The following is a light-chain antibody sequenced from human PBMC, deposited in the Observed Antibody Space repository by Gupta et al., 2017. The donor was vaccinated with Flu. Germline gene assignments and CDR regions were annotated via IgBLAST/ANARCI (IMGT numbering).Light chain of an antibody. J-gene: IGKJ1*01. CDR3: QQYYSYLWT. CDR2: KAS. V-gene: IGKV1-5*03. Sequence: DIQMTQSPSTLSASVGDRVTITFRASQSISSWLAWYQQKPGKAPKLLIYKASSLESGVPSRFSGSGSGTEFTLTISSLQPDDFATYYCQQYYSYLWTFGQGTRLEMK. CDR1: QSISSW.